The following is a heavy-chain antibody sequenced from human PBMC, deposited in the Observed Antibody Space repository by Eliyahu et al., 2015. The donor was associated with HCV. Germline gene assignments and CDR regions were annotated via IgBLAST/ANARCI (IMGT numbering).Heavy chain of an antibody. J-gene: IGHJ3*02. CDR3: ARILDSSSRVSLAFDI. CDR1: GFSLSTSGMC. V-gene: IGHV2-70*01. D-gene: IGHD6-13*01. Sequence: QVTLRESGPALVKPTQTLTLTCTFSGFSLSTSGMCVSWIRQPPGKALEWLALIDWDDDKYYSTSLKTRLTISKDTSKNQVVLTMTNMDPVDTATYYCARILDSSSRVSLAFDIWGQGTMVTVSS. CDR2: IDWDDDK.